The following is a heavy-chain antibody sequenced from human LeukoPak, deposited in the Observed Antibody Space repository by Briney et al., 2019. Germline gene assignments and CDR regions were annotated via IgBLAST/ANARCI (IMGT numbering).Heavy chain of an antibody. CDR3: AKQKGREWLLTPYFDY. Sequence: PSETLSLTCTVSGGSISSGGYYWSWIRQPPGKGLEWIGYIYYSGSTNYNPSLKSRVTISVDTSKNQFSLKLSSVTAADTAVYYCAKQKGREWLLTPYFDYWGQGTLVTVSS. J-gene: IGHJ4*02. D-gene: IGHD3-3*01. CDR1: GGSISSGGYY. V-gene: IGHV4-61*08. CDR2: IYYSGST.